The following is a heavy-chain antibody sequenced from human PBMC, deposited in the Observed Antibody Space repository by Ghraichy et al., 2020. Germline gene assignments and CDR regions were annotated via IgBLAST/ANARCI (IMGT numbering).Heavy chain of an antibody. CDR3: ARDQGLRRYYFDY. CDR2: ISSSSSTI. D-gene: IGHD5-12*01. CDR1: GFTFSSYS. Sequence: GESLNISCAASGFTFSSYSMIWVRQAPGKGLEWVSYISSSSSTIYYADSVKGRFTISRDNAKNSLYLQMNSLRDEDTAVYYCARDQGLRRYYFDYWGQGTLVTVSS. V-gene: IGHV3-48*02. J-gene: IGHJ4*02.